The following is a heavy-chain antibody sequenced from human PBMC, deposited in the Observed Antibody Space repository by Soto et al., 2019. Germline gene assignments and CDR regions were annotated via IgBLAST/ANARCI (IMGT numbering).Heavy chain of an antibody. D-gene: IGHD5-12*01. CDR3: ARVDSGGYAYFDP. CDR1: GGSITRGGYF. CDR2: IYYSGST. J-gene: IGHJ4*02. V-gene: IGHV4-31*03. Sequence: PSETLSLTCTVSGGSITRGGYFWTWIRQHPGKGLEWIGYIYYSGSTYYNPSLKSRLTMSVDTSKNQFSLKLSSVTVADTAVYYCARVDSGGYAYFDPWGQGTLVTVSS.